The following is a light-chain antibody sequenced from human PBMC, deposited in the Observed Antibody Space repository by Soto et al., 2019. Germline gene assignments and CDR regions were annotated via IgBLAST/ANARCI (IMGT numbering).Light chain of an antibody. CDR1: QSVSNN. CDR2: SAS. Sequence: EIVMTQSPVTLSVSPGERATLSCRASQSVSNNLAWYQQKPGQAPRLLIFSASSRATGSPARFSGSGSGTDFTLTISSLQSADFAIYFCQQYNNWPRTFGQGTKVEMK. V-gene: IGKV3D-15*01. CDR3: QQYNNWPRT. J-gene: IGKJ1*01.